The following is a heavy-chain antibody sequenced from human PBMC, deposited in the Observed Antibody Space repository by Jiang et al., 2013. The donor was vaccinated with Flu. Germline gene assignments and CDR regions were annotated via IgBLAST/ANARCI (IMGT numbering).Heavy chain of an antibody. D-gene: IGHD1-14*01. V-gene: IGHV3-30*01. CDR2: ISYDGSNK. J-gene: IGHJ3*02. CDR1: GFTFSTYA. Sequence: VQLLESGGGVVQPGRSLRLSCAASGFTFSTYAMHWVRQAPGKGLEWVAVISYDGSNKYYADSVKGRFTISRDNSKNTLSLQMNSLRAEDTALYYCARERSGTSLDGFDIWGQGTMVIVSS. CDR3: ARERSGTSLDGFDI.